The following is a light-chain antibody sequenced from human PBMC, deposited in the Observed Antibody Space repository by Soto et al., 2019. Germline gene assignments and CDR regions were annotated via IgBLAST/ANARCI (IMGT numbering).Light chain of an antibody. Sequence: QSVLTQPASVFGSPGQSITISCTGTSSDVGGYNYVSWYQQHPGKAPKLMIYAVTDRPSGVSSRFSGSKSGNTASLTISGLQAAEEADYYCSSYKSSSTIFGNGTKVTVX. CDR1: SSDVGGYNY. CDR3: SSYKSSSTI. CDR2: AVT. J-gene: IGLJ6*01. V-gene: IGLV2-14*01.